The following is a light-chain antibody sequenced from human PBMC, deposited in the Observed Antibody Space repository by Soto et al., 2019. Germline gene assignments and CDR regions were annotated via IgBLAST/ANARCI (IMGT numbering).Light chain of an antibody. V-gene: IGLV2-14*01. CDR1: SSDVGGYNY. J-gene: IGLJ2*01. Sequence: QSALTQPASVSGSPGQSITISCTGTSSDVGGYNYVSWYQQHPGKAPKLMIYDVSNRPSEVSNRFSGSKSGNTASLTISGLQAEDEADYYCSSHTSSSTLVVFGGGTKLTVL. CDR2: DVS. CDR3: SSHTSSSTLVV.